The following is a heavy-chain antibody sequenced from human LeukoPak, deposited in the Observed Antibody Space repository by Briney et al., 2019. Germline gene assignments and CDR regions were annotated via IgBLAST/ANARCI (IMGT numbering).Heavy chain of an antibody. J-gene: IGHJ4*02. CDR3: ARGFRGYSGYDWYFDY. V-gene: IGHV4-59*01. Sequence: SETLSLICTVSGGSISSYLWNWIRQPPGKGLEWIGYTHYSGSTNYNPSLKSRVTMSLDTSKNQFSLKLSSVTAADTAVCYCARGFRGYSGYDWYFDYWGQGILVTVSS. CDR2: THYSGST. D-gene: IGHD5-12*01. CDR1: GGSISSYL.